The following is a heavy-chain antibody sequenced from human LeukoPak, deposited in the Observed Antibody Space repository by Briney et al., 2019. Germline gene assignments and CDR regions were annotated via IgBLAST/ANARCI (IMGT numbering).Heavy chain of an antibody. V-gene: IGHV3-48*03. CDR2: ISASGNSK. D-gene: IGHD1-1*01. J-gene: IGHJ4*02. CDR3: AREGYYYFDY. CDR1: GFTFSSYE. Sequence: GGSLRLSCAASGFTFSSYEVIWVRQAPGQGLEWVSYISASGNSKYYADSVKGRFTVSRDNAKNSLYLQMNSLRDEDTAVYYCAREGYYYFDYWGQGTLVTVSS.